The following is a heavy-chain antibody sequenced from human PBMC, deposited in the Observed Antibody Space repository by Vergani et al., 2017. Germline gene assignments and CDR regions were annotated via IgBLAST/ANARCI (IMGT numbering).Heavy chain of an antibody. CDR2: IYHSGST. V-gene: IGHV4-30-2*01. CDR3: ARYYGGNSGDAFDI. D-gene: IGHD4-23*01. J-gene: IGHJ3*02. CDR1: GGSISSGGYS. Sequence: LQLQESGSGLVKPSQTLSLTCAVSGGSISSGGYSWSWIRQPPGKGLEWIGYIYHSGSTYYNPSLKSRVTISVDRSKNQFSLKLSSVTAADTAVYYCARYYGGNSGDAFDIWGQGTMVTVSS.